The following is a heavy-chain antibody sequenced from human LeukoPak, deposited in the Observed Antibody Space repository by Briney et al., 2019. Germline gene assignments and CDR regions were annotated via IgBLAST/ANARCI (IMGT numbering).Heavy chain of an antibody. CDR3: ATSIAAAGTQDY. Sequence: GGSLRLSCAASGFTFSSYAMSWVRQAPGKGLEWVSAISGSGGSTYYADSVKGRFTISRDNSKNTLYLQMNSLRAEDTAVYYCATSIAAAGTQDYWGQGTLVTVSS. CDR2: ISGSGGST. J-gene: IGHJ4*02. V-gene: IGHV3-23*01. CDR1: GFTFSSYA. D-gene: IGHD6-13*01.